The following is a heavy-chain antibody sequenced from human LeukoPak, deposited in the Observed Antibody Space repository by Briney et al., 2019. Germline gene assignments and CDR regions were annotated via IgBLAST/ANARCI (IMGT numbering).Heavy chain of an antibody. V-gene: IGHV3-48*04. D-gene: IGHD2-15*01. CDR2: ISTSSTTI. J-gene: IGHJ3*01. Sequence: PGGSLRLSCAASGFTFSSYRMDWVRQAPGKGLEWVSYISTSSTTIYYADSVKGRLTISRDNAKNSLYLQMNNLRAEDTAVYYCARGISAVVPRAFDLWGQRTMVTVSS. CDR1: GFTFSSYR. CDR3: ARGISAVVPRAFDL.